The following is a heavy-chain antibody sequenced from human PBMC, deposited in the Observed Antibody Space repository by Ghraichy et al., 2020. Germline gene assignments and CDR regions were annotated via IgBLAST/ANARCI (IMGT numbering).Heavy chain of an antibody. CDR3: ATQTFSYAWHY. CDR2: ISLRGNI. V-gene: IGHV4-4*02. J-gene: IGHJ4*02. Sequence: SETLSLTCAVSGGSISTFHWWSWVRQPPGKGLEWIGEISLRGNINYNPSLKSRATISLDQSKNQLSPKLNSVTAADTALYFCATQTFSYAWHYWGQGTLVTVSS. D-gene: IGHD2-2*01. CDR1: GGSISTFHW.